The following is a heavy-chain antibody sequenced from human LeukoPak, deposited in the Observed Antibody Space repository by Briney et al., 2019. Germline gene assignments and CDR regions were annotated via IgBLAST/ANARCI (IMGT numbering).Heavy chain of an antibody. CDR2: IYTSGST. CDR1: GVSISSYY. D-gene: IGHD3-22*01. V-gene: IGHV4-4*08. J-gene: IGHJ2*01. CDR3: ARGYDGSGYYYRNWYFDL. Sequence: SETLSLTCAVSGVSISSYYWSWIRQPPGKGLEWIGRIYTSGSTNYNPSLKSRVTISVDTSKNQFSLKLSSVTAADTAVYYCARGYDGSGYYYRNWYFDLWGRGTLVTVSS.